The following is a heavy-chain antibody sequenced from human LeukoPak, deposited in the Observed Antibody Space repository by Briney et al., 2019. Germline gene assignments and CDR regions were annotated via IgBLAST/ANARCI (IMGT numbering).Heavy chain of an antibody. J-gene: IGHJ4*02. CDR1: GDFISSSNSY. D-gene: IGHD3/OR15-3a*01. Sequence: PSETLSLTCTVSGDFISSSNSYWGWIRQPPGKGLEWIGSIYYTGNTYYNASLKSRVSISADMSKNQFSLRLTSVTAADTAVYYCARQTGSGLFILPGGQGTLVTVSS. CDR3: ARQTGSGLFILP. V-gene: IGHV4-39*01. CDR2: IYYTGNT.